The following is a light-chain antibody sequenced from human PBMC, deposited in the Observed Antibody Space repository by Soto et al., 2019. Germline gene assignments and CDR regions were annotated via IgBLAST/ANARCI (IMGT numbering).Light chain of an antibody. V-gene: IGKV1-39*01. J-gene: IGKJ1*01. CDR2: AAS. CDR1: QSISSY. CDR3: QQSYSTPRP. Sequence: DIQMTQSPSSLSASVGDRVTITCRASQSISSYLNWYQQKPGKDPKLLIYAASSLQSGVPSRFSGSVSGTDFTLTISSLQPEDFATYYCQQSYSTPRPVGQGTKVDSK.